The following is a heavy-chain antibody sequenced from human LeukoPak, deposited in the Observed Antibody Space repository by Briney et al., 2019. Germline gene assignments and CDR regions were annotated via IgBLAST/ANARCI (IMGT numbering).Heavy chain of an antibody. CDR2: IKQDGSEK. J-gene: IGHJ4*02. D-gene: IGHD3-10*01. V-gene: IGHV3-7*01. CDR3: ARAPITMVRGPLFDY. Sequence: GGSLRLSCAASGFTFSSYWMSWVRQAPGKGLEWVANIKQDGSEKYYVDSVKGRFTISRDNAKNSLYLQVNSLRAEDTAVYYCARAPITMVRGPLFDYWGQGTLVTVSS. CDR1: GFTFSSYW.